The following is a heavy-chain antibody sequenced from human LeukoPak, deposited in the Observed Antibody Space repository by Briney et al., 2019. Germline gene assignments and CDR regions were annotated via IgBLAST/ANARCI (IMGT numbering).Heavy chain of an antibody. D-gene: IGHD3-10*01. J-gene: IGHJ4*02. CDR1: GYSMSSGYY. Sequence: SETLSLTCTVSGYSMSSGYYWGWIRQPPERGLEWIGSMYHTGSTYYNPSLKSRVTISVDTSKNQFSLRLSSLTAADTAVYYCARAAFGYYGSGSYYKSGFDYWGQGTLVTVSS. CDR2: MYHTGST. V-gene: IGHV4-38-2*02. CDR3: ARAAFGYYGSGSYYKSGFDY.